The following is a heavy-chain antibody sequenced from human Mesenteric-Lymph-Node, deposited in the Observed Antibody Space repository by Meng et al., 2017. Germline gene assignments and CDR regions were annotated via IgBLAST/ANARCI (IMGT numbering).Heavy chain of an antibody. D-gene: IGHD3-10*01. CDR3: ARDHSSQLWFGELVLSGRGFDS. V-gene: IGHV3-11*01. J-gene: IGHJ4*02. CDR1: GFSFSDYY. CDR2: IVPTGQTI. Sequence: GESLKISCAASGFSFSDYYMSWIRQAPGKGLEWVSYIVPTGQTIYYADSVKGRFTISRENAKNSLYLQMNNLRAEDTAVYYCARDHSSQLWFGELVLSGRGFDSWGQGTLVTVSS.